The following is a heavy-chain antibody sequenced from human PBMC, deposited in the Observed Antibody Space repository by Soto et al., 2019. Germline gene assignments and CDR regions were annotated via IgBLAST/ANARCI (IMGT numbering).Heavy chain of an antibody. D-gene: IGHD4-17*01. V-gene: IGHV3-48*02. CDR2: ISSSSSTI. Sequence: GGSLRLSCAASGFTFSSYSMNWVRQAPGKGLEWVSYISSSSSTIYYADSVKGRFTISRDNAKNSLYLQMNSLRDEDTAVYYCAMTTVTPYKTYYYGMDVWGQGTTVTVSS. J-gene: IGHJ6*02. CDR3: AMTTVTPYKTYYYGMDV. CDR1: GFTFSSYS.